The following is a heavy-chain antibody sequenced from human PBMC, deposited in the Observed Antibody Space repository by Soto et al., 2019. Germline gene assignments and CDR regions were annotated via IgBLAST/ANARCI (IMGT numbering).Heavy chain of an antibody. Sequence: ASVKVSCKVSGYTLTELSMHWVRQAPGKGLEWMGGFDPEDGETIYAQKFQGRVTMTEDTSTYTAYMELSSLRSEDTAVYYCATDRRRDIVLMVYAKQFDYWGQGTLVTVSS. CDR3: ATDRRRDIVLMVYAKQFDY. CDR2: FDPEDGET. D-gene: IGHD2-8*01. V-gene: IGHV1-24*01. J-gene: IGHJ4*02. CDR1: GYTLTELS.